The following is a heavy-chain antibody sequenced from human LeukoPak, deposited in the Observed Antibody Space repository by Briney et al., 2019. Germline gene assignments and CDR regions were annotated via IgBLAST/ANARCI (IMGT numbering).Heavy chain of an antibody. CDR1: GFTFTSYG. D-gene: IGHD1-26*01. J-gene: IGHJ4*02. CDR2: INPSGGST. Sequence: GASVKVSCKASGFTFTSYGISWVRQAPGQGLEWMGIINPSGGSTSYAQKFQGRVTMTRDTSTSTVYMELSSLRSEDTAVYYCAASGSYYGAHSDYWGQGTLVTVSS. V-gene: IGHV1-46*01. CDR3: AASGSYYGAHSDY.